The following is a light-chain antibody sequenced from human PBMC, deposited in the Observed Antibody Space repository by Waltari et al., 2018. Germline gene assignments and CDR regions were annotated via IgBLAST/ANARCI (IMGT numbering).Light chain of an antibody. J-gene: IGKJ3*01. V-gene: IGKV3-15*01. CDR2: GPS. Sequence: EIVLTQSPATLSVSPGERASLSCRASQTVSSNLAWYQQKPGQAPGLLIYGPSTRATGIPARFSGSGSGTEFTLTISSLQSEDFAVYYCQQYNNWPLTFGPGTKVDIK. CDR3: QQYNNWPLT. CDR1: QTVSSN.